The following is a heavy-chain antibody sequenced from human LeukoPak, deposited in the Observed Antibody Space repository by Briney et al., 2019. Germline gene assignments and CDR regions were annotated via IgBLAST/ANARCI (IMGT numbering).Heavy chain of an antibody. V-gene: IGHV3-48*03. Sequence: GGSLRLSCAASGFTFSNYEMNWVRQAPGKGLEWVSYISSSGSTIHYADSVKGRFTISRDNAKNSLYLQMNSLRAEDTGVYYCARLGYCSGGSCYFLGLADWGQGTLVTVSS. CDR1: GFTFSNYE. CDR2: ISSSGSTI. D-gene: IGHD2-15*01. J-gene: IGHJ4*02. CDR3: ARLGYCSGGSCYFLGLAD.